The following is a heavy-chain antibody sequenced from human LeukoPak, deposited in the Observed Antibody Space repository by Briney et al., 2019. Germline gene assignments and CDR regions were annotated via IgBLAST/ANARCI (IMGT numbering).Heavy chain of an antibody. CDR3: ARDLYYDFWSGYHHFDY. CDR1: GYTFTSYG. CDR2: ISAYNGNT. J-gene: IGHJ4*02. Sequence: ASVKVSCKASGYTFTSYGISWVRQAPGQGLEWMGWISAYNGNTNYAQKLQGRVTMTTDTSTSTAYMELRSLRSDDTAVYYCARDLYYDFWSGYHHFDYWGQGTLVTVSS. D-gene: IGHD3-3*01. V-gene: IGHV1-18*01.